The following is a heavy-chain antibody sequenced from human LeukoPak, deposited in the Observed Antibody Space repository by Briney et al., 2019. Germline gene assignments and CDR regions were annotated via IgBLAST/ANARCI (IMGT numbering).Heavy chain of an antibody. Sequence: GGSLRLSCAASGLTFSSYWMHWVRQAPGKGLVWVSRINNGGTSTTYADSVKGRFTISRDDAKNTLYLQMNSLRAEDTAVYYCARDETRRHDGLDIWGQGTMVSVSS. V-gene: IGHV3-74*01. CDR3: ARDETRRHDGLDI. J-gene: IGHJ3*02. CDR2: INNGGTST. CDR1: GLTFSSYW.